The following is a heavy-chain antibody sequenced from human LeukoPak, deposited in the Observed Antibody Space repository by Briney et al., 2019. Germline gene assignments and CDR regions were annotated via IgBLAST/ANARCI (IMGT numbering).Heavy chain of an antibody. J-gene: IGHJ4*02. V-gene: IGHV4-34*08. CDR1: GFTFSSYA. Sequence: PGGSLRLSCAASGFTFSSYAMSWVRQPPGKGLEWIGEINHSGSTNYNPSLKSRVTISVDTSKNQFSLKLSSVTAADTAVYYCKYSYGYVDYWGQGTLVTVSS. CDR2: INHSGST. CDR3: KYSYGYVDY. D-gene: IGHD5-18*01.